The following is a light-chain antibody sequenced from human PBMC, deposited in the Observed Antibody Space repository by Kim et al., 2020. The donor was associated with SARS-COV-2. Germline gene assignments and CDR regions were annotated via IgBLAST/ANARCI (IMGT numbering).Light chain of an antibody. CDR3: QQYGNSSWT. CDR2: GSS. CDR1: QSVSSFY. Sequence: SPGERANLSCRASQSVSSFYLVWYQQKPGQAPRLLIYGSSTRATGIPDRFSGSGSGTDFTLTISRLEPEDFAVYFCQQYGNSSWTFGQGTKVDIK. J-gene: IGKJ1*01. V-gene: IGKV3-20*01.